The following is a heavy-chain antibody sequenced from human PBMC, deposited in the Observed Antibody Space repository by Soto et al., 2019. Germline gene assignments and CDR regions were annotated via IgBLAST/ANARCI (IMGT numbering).Heavy chain of an antibody. J-gene: IGHJ4*02. CDR2: VSTYNGNT. CDR1: GYIFTSFG. D-gene: IGHD3-10*01. CDR3: TRGAGKGSGSYD. V-gene: IGHV1-18*01. Sequence: QVQLVQSGAEVKKPGASVKVSCKASGYIFTSFGITWVRQAPGQGLEWMGWVSTYNGNTKYAQQLQGRVTMSTDTSTSTAYMELRSLRSDDTAVYYCTRGAGKGSGSYDWGQGTLVTVSS.